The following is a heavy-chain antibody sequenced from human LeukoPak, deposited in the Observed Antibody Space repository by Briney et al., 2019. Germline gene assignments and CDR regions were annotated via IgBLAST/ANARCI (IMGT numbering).Heavy chain of an antibody. CDR3: ARSQQQLVFYGMDV. Sequence: SETLSLTCTVSGGSISSYYWSWIRQPPGKGLEWIGYIYFSGSTNYNPSLKSRVTISVDTSKNQFSLKLSSVTAADTAVYYCARSQQQLVFYGMDVWGQGTTVTVSS. CDR1: GGSISSYY. CDR2: IYFSGST. D-gene: IGHD6-13*01. V-gene: IGHV4-59*12. J-gene: IGHJ6*02.